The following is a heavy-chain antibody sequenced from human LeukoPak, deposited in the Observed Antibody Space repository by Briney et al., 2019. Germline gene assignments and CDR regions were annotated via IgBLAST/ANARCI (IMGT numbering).Heavy chain of an antibody. V-gene: IGHV4-34*01. Sequence: SETLSLTCAVYGGSFSGYYWSWIRQPPGKGLEWIGEINHSGSTNYNPSLKSRVTISVDTSKNQFSLKLSSVTAADTAVYYCARGVLVLMVYAMVCCFDPWGQGNLVTVSS. D-gene: IGHD2-8*01. CDR3: ARGVLVLMVYAMVCCFDP. J-gene: IGHJ5*02. CDR1: GGSFSGYY. CDR2: INHSGST.